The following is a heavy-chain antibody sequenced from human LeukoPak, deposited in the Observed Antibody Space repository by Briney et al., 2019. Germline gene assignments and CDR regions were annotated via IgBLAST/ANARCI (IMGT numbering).Heavy chain of an antibody. CDR2: ISGDGGST. J-gene: IGHJ3*02. Sequence: GVSLRLSCAASGFTFDDYAMHWVRQAPGKGLEWVSLISGDGGSTYYADSVRGRFTISRDNSKNSLYLQMDSLRTEDTAFYYCAKEIDTLGANAFDIWGQGTMVTVSS. V-gene: IGHV3-43*02. CDR3: AKEIDTLGANAFDI. CDR1: GFTFDDYA. D-gene: IGHD2-15*01.